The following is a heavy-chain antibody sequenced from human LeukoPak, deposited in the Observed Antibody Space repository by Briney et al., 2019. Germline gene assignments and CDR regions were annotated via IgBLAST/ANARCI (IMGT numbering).Heavy chain of an antibody. V-gene: IGHV3-23*01. D-gene: IGHD3-16*01. CDR2: ISGSGGST. Sequence: PGGSLRLSCAASGFTFSSYAMSWIRQAPGKGLEWVSAISGSGGSTYYADSVKGRFTISRDNSKNTLYPQMNSLRAEDTAVYYCAKDDGRWGLGYYYYMDVWGKGTTVTISS. CDR3: AKDDGRWGLGYYYYMDV. J-gene: IGHJ6*03. CDR1: GFTFSSYA.